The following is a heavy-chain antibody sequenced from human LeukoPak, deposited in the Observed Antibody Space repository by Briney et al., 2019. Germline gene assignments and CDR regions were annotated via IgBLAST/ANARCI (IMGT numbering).Heavy chain of an antibody. J-gene: IGHJ4*02. CDR2: IKQDGSEK. Sequence: GGSLRLSCAASGFTFSSSWMSWVRQAPGKGLEWVANIKQDGSEKYYVDSVKGRFTISRDNAKNSLYLQMSSLRAEDRAVYYCARDKFGGADYWGQGTLVTVSS. D-gene: IGHD3-16*01. CDR3: ARDKFGGADY. V-gene: IGHV3-7*01. CDR1: GFTFSSSW.